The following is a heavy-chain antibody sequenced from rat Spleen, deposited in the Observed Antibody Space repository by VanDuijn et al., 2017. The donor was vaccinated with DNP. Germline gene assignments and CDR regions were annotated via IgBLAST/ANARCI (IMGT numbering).Heavy chain of an antibody. D-gene: IGHD1-2*01. CDR3: VRPLGYSSYGFAY. V-gene: IGHV5-7*01. CDR1: GFTFSDYY. Sequence: EVRLVESGGGLVQPGRSLKLSCAASGFTFSDYYMAWVRQAPKKGLEWVATISYDGSSTYYRDSVKGRFTISRDNAKDTLYLQRDSLRSEDTATYYCVRPLGYSSYGFAYWGQGTLVTVSS. CDR2: ISYDGSST. J-gene: IGHJ3*01.